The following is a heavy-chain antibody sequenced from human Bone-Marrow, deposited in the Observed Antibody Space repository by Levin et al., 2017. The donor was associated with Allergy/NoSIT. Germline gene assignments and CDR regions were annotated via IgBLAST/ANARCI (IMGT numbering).Heavy chain of an antibody. CDR2: IWYDGSNK. CDR3: ARGAQWLQLDY. D-gene: IGHD5-24*01. V-gene: IGHV3-33*01. Sequence: GESLKISCAASGFTFSSYGMHWVRQAPGKGLEWVAVIWYDGSNKYYADSVKGRFTISRDNSKNTLYLQMNSLRAEDTAVYYCARGAQWLQLDYWGQGTLVTVSS. CDR1: GFTFSSYG. J-gene: IGHJ4*02.